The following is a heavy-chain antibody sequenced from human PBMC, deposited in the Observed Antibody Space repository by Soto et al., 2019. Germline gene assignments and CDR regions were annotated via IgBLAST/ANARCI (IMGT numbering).Heavy chain of an antibody. CDR2: INPNSGGT. Sequence: ASVKVSGKASGYTFTGYYMHWVRQAPGQGLEWMGWINPNSGGTNYAQKFQGRVTMTRDTSISTAYMELSRLRSDDTAVYYCARGDDLIAAAGNLYYYYGMDVWGQGTTVTVSS. V-gene: IGHV1-2*02. D-gene: IGHD6-13*01. CDR1: GYTFTGYY. J-gene: IGHJ6*02. CDR3: ARGDDLIAAAGNLYYYYGMDV.